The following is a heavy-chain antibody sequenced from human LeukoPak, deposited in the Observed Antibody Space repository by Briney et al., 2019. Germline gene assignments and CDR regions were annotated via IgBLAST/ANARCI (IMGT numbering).Heavy chain of an antibody. V-gene: IGHV3-23*01. CDR1: GFTFSNYA. CDR2: ISNRGGST. CDR3: AETGYGDRYYFDY. Sequence: SGGSLRLPCAASGFTFSNYAMTWVRQAPGKGLEWVSAISNRGGSTNYADSVKGRFTISRDNSKNTLYLQMNSLRAEDTAVYYCAETGYGDRYYFDYWGQGTLVTASS. J-gene: IGHJ4*02. D-gene: IGHD4-17*01.